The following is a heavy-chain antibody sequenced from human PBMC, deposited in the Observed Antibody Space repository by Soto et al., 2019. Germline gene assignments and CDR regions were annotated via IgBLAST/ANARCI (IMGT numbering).Heavy chain of an antibody. V-gene: IGHV3-33*01. Sequence: QVQLVESGGGVVQPGRSLRLSCAASGFTFSSYGMLWVRQAPGKGLGWVAGIWYDGRNKYYADSVKGRFTISRDNSKNTLYLQMDSLRAEDTAVYYCARTDSGNYLGWFDPWGQGTLVTVSS. CDR2: IWYDGRNK. D-gene: IGHD1-26*01. CDR3: ARTDSGNYLGWFDP. J-gene: IGHJ5*02. CDR1: GFTFSSYG.